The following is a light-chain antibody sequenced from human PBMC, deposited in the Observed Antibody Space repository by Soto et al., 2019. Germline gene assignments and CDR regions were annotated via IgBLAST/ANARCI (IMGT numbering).Light chain of an antibody. CDR3: QKSYSAPLT. CDR1: QGISSY. CDR2: GAS. J-gene: IGKJ4*01. Sequence: AIRMTQSPSSFSASTGDRVTITCRASQGISSYLAWYQQKPGKAPKILIYGASSLQSGVPSRISGSGSGTDLTLTISSLQPEDFATYYCQKSYSAPLTCGGGTKVDIK. V-gene: IGKV1-8*01.